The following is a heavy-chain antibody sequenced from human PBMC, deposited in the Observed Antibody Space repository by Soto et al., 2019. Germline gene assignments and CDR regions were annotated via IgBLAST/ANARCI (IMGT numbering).Heavy chain of an antibody. D-gene: IGHD1-26*01. CDR1: GGSISSYY. CDR3: ARVISDSGSYYLFDY. V-gene: IGHV4-59*01. J-gene: IGHJ4*02. Sequence: PSETLSLTCTVSGGSISSYYCSWIRQPPGKGLEWIGYIYYSGRTNYNPSLKSRVTISVDTSKNQFSLKLSSVTAADTAVYYCARVISDSGSYYLFDYWGQGTLVTVSS. CDR2: IYYSGRT.